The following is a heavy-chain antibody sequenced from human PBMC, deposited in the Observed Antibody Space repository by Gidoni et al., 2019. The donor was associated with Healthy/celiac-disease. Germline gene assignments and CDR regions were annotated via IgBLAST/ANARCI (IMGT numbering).Heavy chain of an antibody. CDR3: VLGDRYAFDI. V-gene: IGHV1-69*01. J-gene: IGHJ3*02. CDR2: SIPIFGTA. CDR1: GGTFSSYA. D-gene: IGHD2-21*02. Sequence: QVQLVQSGAAVKKPGASVKGSCTASGGTFSSYASSWVRQAPGQGLEWMGGSIPIFGTANYAQKFHGSVTITADESTSTSYMALSRLGSEDTSVYYCVLGDRYAFDIWGQGTMVTVSS.